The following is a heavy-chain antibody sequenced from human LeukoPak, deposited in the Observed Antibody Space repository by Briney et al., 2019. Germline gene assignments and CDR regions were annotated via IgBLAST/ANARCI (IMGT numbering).Heavy chain of an antibody. V-gene: IGHV3-23*01. Sequence: GGSLRLSCAASGFTFSSYAMSWVRQAPGKGLEWVSAISGSDINTYYADSVKGRFTISRDNSKNTLYLQMNSLRAEDTAVYYCAKNGDFYYYYMDVRGKGTTVTVSS. CDR3: AKNGDFYYYYMDV. CDR1: GFTFSSYA. D-gene: IGHD7-27*01. CDR2: ISGSDINT. J-gene: IGHJ6*03.